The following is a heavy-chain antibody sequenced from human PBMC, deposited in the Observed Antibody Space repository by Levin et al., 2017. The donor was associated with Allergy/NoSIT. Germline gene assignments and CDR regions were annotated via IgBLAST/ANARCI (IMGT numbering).Heavy chain of an antibody. J-gene: IGHJ6*02. CDR1: GFTFRSYG. Sequence: LSLPCAASGFTFRSYGMHWVRQAPGKGLEWVAVISYDGSNKYYADSVKGRFTISRDNSKNTLYLQMNSLRAEDTAVYYCAKGGSYHYGMDVWGQGTTVTVSS. D-gene: IGHD1-26*01. V-gene: IGHV3-30*18. CDR3: AKGGSYHYGMDV. CDR2: ISYDGSNK.